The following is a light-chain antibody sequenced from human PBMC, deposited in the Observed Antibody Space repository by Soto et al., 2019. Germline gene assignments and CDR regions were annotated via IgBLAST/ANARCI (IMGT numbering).Light chain of an antibody. V-gene: IGLV2-23*01. CDR3: CSYAGSSPLSV. Sequence: QSALTQPASVSGSPGQSITISCTGTSSDVGSYNLVSWYQQHPGKAPKLMIYEGSKRPSGVSNRFSGSKSGNTASLTVSGLQAEDEADYYCCSYAGSSPLSVFGPGPKLTVL. CDR2: EGS. CDR1: SSDVGSYNL. J-gene: IGLJ1*01.